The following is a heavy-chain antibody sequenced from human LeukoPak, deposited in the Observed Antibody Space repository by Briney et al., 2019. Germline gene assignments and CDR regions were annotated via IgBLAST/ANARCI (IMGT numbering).Heavy chain of an antibody. J-gene: IGHJ6*03. CDR3: ARGEPTYYDFWSGLDFYMDV. CDR2: ISSSSSTI. Sequence: GGSLRLSCAASGFTFSSYSMNWVRQAPGKGLEWVSYISSSSSTIYHADSVKGRFTISRDNAKNSLYLQMNSLRAEDTAVYYCARGEPTYYDFWSGLDFYMDVWGKGTTVTVSS. CDR1: GFTFSSYS. D-gene: IGHD3-3*01. V-gene: IGHV3-48*01.